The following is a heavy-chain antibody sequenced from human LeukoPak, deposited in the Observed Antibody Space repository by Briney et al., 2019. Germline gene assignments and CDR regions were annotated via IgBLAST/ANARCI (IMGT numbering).Heavy chain of an antibody. D-gene: IGHD4-17*01. CDR2: IRYDGTNM. CDR3: ARVPAHYGDYAYFDL. CDR1: GFTFTNYG. V-gene: IGHV3-30*02. J-gene: IGHJ2*01. Sequence: GGSLRLSCAASGFTFTNYGIHWVRQAPGKGLEWVAFIRYDGTNMYYGDSVKGRFTISRDNSKNTVYLQMNSLRAEDTAVYYCARVPAHYGDYAYFDLWGRGTLVTVSS.